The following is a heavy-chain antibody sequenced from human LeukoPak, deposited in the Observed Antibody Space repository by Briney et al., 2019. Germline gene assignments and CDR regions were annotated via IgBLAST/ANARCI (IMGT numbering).Heavy chain of an antibody. V-gene: IGHV1-8*01. CDR2: MNPNSGNT. J-gene: IGHJ5*02. Sequence: GASVKVSCKASGYTFTSYDFNWVRQATGQGLEWMGWMNPNSGNTGYAQKFQGRVTMTRNTSISTAYMELSSLRSEDTASYYCARGKAMVRGVMGSWFDPWGQGTLVTVSS. CDR1: GYTFTSYD. CDR3: ARGKAMVRGVMGSWFDP. D-gene: IGHD3-10*01.